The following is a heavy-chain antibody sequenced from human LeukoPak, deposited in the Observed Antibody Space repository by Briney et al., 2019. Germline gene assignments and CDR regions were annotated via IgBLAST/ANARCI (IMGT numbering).Heavy chain of an antibody. V-gene: IGHV3-30*18. CDR3: AKDHYDY. CDR2: ISYDGSNK. J-gene: IGHJ4*02. Sequence: GGSLRLSCAASGFTFSSYGMHRVRQAPGKGLEWVAVISYDGSNKYYADSVKGRFTISRDNSKNTLYLQMNSLRAEDTAVYYCAKDHYDYWGQGTLVTVSS. CDR1: GFTFSSYG. D-gene: IGHD3-10*01.